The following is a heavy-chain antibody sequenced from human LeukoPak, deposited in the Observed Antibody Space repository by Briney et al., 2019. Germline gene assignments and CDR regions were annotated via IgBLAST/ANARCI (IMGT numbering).Heavy chain of an antibody. CDR3: ARDALRARAFDL. J-gene: IGHJ3*01. CDR1: GFAFGSHW. D-gene: IGHD3-10*01. Sequence: AGGSLRLSCAASGFAFGSHWMHWVRQVPGKGLVWVSRINPDATRTTYADSVQGRFTISRDNAKNTLFLQMTTLGAEDTAVYYCARDALRARAFDLWGQGTMVTVSS. CDR2: INPDATRT. V-gene: IGHV3-74*01.